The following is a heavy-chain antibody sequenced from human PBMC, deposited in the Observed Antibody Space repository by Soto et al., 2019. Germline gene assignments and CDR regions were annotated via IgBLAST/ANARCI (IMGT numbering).Heavy chain of an antibody. Sequence: LRLSCAASGFSFSNYAMTWVRQAPGKGLEWVGVISASAGSTYYGSSVKGRFTISRDNFRDTLYLQMNDLRVEDTARYYCAKRSSYNLKDPLDDWGQGILVTVSS. J-gene: IGHJ4*02. V-gene: IGHV3-23*01. CDR3: AKRSSYNLKDPLDD. CDR2: ISASAGST. CDR1: GFSFSNYA. D-gene: IGHD1-1*01.